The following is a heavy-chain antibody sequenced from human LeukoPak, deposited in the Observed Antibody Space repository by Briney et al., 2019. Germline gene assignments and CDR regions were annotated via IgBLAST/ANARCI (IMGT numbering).Heavy chain of an antibody. CDR1: GLTFSSYW. CDR3: AKEALYDSEVNWFDP. V-gene: IGHV3-7*03. J-gene: IGHJ5*02. CDR2: IKEDGSEK. Sequence: PGGSLRLSCAASGLTFSSYWMSWVRQAPGKGLEWVANIKEDGSEKYYVDSVKGRFTISRDNAKKSVYLQMNSLRAEDTAVYYCAKEALYDSEVNWFDPWGQGTLVTVSS. D-gene: IGHD3-3*01.